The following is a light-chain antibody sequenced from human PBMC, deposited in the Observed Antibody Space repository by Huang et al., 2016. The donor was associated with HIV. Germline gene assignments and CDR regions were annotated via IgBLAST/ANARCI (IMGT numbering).Light chain of an antibody. J-gene: IGKJ2*01. V-gene: IGKV3-11*01. Sequence: EIVLTQSPATLSLSPGERATLSCRASQSVSSYLAWYQQKPGQAPRLLSYDASIRATGIPARFSGSGSGTDFTLTSSSLEPEDFAVYYCQQRSNWPPYTFGQGTKLELK. CDR3: QQRSNWPPYT. CDR1: QSVSSY. CDR2: DAS.